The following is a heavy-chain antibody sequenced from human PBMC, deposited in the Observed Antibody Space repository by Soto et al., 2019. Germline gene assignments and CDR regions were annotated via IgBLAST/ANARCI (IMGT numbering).Heavy chain of an antibody. Sequence: SETLSLTCTVSGGSISSCGYSWSWIRQPPGKGLEWIGYIYHSGSTYYNPSLKSRVPLSVDRAKNQFSLKLSPVTAADTAVYYCATQYYFGSESYYNRAFDWWGQGTLVTVSS. CDR2: IYHSGST. D-gene: IGHD3-10*01. J-gene: IGHJ4*02. CDR1: GGSISSCGYS. V-gene: IGHV4-30-2*01. CDR3: ATQYYFGSESYYNRAFDW.